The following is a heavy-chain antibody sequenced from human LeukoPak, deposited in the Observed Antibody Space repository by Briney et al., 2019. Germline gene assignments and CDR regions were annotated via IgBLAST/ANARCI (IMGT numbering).Heavy chain of an antibody. CDR3: ARVPTVTPGFWFDP. CDR1: GGTFSSYA. V-gene: IGHV1-69*05. D-gene: IGHD4-17*01. J-gene: IGHJ5*02. Sequence: SVKVSCKASGGTFSSYAISWVRQAPGQGLEWMGGIIPIFGTANYAQKFQGRVTITTDESTSTAYMELSSLRSEDTAVYYCARVPTVTPGFWFDPWGQGTLVTVSS. CDR2: IIPIFGTA.